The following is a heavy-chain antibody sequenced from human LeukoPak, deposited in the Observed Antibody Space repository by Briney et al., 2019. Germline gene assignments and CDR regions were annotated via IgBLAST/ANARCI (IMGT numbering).Heavy chain of an antibody. Sequence: GESLKISCKGSGYSFTSYWIGWVRQMPGKGLEWMGIFYPGDSDTRYSSSFQGQVTISADKSISTAYLQWSSLKASDTAMYYCARLGRWLQSSAEYFQHWGQGTLVTVSS. J-gene: IGHJ1*01. CDR1: GYSFTSYW. CDR2: FYPGDSDT. CDR3: ARLGRWLQSSAEYFQH. D-gene: IGHD5-24*01. V-gene: IGHV5-51*01.